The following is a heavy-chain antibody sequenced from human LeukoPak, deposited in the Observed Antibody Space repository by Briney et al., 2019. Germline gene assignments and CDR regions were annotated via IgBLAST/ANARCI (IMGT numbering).Heavy chain of an antibody. CDR1: GFTFSSYG. V-gene: IGHV3-33*01. CDR2: IWYDGSNK. Sequence: GGSLRLSCAASGFTFSSYGMHWVRQAPGKGLEWVAVIWYDGSNKYYADSVKGRFTISRDNSKNTLYLQMNSLRAEDTAVYYCARDLLYYDISDAFDIWGRGTMVTVSS. D-gene: IGHD3-9*01. J-gene: IGHJ3*02. CDR3: ARDLLYYDISDAFDI.